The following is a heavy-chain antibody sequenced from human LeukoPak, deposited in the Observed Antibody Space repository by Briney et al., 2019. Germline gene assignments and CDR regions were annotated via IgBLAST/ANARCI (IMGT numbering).Heavy chain of an antibody. CDR1: GGSISSSTFY. Sequence: SETLSLTCTVSGGSISSSTFYWGWIRQPPGKGLEWIGSIYHSGSTNYNPSLKSRVTISVDKSKNQFSLKLSSVTAADTAVYYCVSSSGAFDIWGQGTMVTVSS. J-gene: IGHJ3*02. CDR3: VSSSGAFDI. D-gene: IGHD3-22*01. CDR2: IYHSGST. V-gene: IGHV4-39*07.